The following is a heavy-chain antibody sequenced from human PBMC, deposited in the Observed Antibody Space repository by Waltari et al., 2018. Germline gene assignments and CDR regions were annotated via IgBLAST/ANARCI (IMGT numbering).Heavy chain of an antibody. CDR3: QRGDY. CDR2: INQDGTGK. CDR1: GFTLSSFW. Sequence: EVQLVESGGGLVQPGGSLGLSCAASGFTLSSFWMSWARQAPGKGLEWVANINQDGTGKYYVDSVKGRFTISRDNAKNLLYLQMNSLRAEDTAVYYCQRGDYWGQGTLVTVSS. V-gene: IGHV3-7*04. J-gene: IGHJ4*02.